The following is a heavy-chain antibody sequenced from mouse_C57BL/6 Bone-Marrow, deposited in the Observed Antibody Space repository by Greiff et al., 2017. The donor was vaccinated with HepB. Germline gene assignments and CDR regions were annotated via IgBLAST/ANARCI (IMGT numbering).Heavy chain of an antibody. CDR2: ISDGGSYT. Sequence: EVHLVESGGGLVKPGGSLKLSCAASGFTFSSYAMSWVRQTPEKRLEWVATISDGGSYTYYPDNVKGRFTISRDNAKNNLYLQMSHLKSEDTAMYYCASFNWGFAYWGQGTLVTVSA. J-gene: IGHJ3*01. V-gene: IGHV5-4*01. CDR1: GFTFSSYA. D-gene: IGHD4-1*01. CDR3: ASFNWGFAY.